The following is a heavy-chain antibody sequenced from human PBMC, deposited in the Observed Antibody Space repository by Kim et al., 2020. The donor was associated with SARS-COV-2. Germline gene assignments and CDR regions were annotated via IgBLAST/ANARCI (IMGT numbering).Heavy chain of an antibody. V-gene: IGHV3-30*04. CDR1: GFTFSSYA. D-gene: IGHD2-15*01. CDR3: ARGEEYCSGGSCYSYYY. CDR2: ISYDGSNK. J-gene: IGHJ6*01. Sequence: GGSLRLSCAASGFTFSSYAMHWVRQAPGKGLEWVAVISYDGSNKYYAYSVKGRFTISRDNSKNTLYLQMNSLRAEDTAVYYCARGEEYCSGGSCYSYYY.